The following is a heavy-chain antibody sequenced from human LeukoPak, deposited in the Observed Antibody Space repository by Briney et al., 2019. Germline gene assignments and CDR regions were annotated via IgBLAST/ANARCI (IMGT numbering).Heavy chain of an antibody. Sequence: SETLSLTCSVSGGPISTSIYYWGWIRQPPGKGLEWIGSIFYTGTIHSNPSLESRVTISIDTSKNQLSLKLSSVTAADTAVYYCARGAGHSSGWPNLDYWGQGTLVTVSS. V-gene: IGHV4-39*07. CDR2: IFYTGTI. D-gene: IGHD6-19*01. J-gene: IGHJ4*02. CDR1: GGPISTSIYY. CDR3: ARGAGHSSGWPNLDY.